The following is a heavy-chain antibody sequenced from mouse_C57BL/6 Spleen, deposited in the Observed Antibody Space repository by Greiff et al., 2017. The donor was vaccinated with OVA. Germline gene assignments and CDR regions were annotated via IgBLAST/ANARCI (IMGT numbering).Heavy chain of an antibody. V-gene: IGHV1-64*01. CDR3: ARLDDGYHWYFDV. CDR1: GYTFTSYW. CDR2: IHPNSGST. J-gene: IGHJ1*03. Sequence: VQLQQPGAELVKPGASVKLSCKASGYTFTSYWMHWVKQRPGQGLEWIGMIHPNSGSTNYNEKFKSKATLTVDKSSSTAYMQLSSLTSEDSAVYYCARLDDGYHWYFDVWGTGTTVTVSS. D-gene: IGHD2-3*01.